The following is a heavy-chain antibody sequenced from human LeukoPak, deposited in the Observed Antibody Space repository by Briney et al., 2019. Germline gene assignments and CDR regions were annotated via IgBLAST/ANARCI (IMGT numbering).Heavy chain of an antibody. Sequence: PGGSLRLSCAGSGISFSNYWTNWVRQAPGKGLVWVSRLNPDGGSLSYADSVKGRFTISRDYAKNTLYLQMNSLRAEDTAVYYCARDFRFLEDYWGQGTLVTVSS. CDR2: LNPDGGSL. V-gene: IGHV3-74*01. CDR1: GISFSNYW. D-gene: IGHD3-3*01. J-gene: IGHJ4*02. CDR3: ARDFRFLEDY.